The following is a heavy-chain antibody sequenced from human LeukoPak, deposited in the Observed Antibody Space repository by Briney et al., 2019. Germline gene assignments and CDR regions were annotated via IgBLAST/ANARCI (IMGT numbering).Heavy chain of an antibody. V-gene: IGHV4-39*07. J-gene: IGHJ4*02. CDR2: IYYRGST. D-gene: IGHD2-15*01. CDR1: GGSISSSSYY. Sequence: PSETLSLTCTVSGGSISSSSYYWGWIRQHPGKGLGWIASIYYRGSTYYNPSRKSRVTISVDTSKNQFSLKLSSVTAADTAVYYCARDGGYCSGGSCYGYTGDFDYWGQGTLVTVSS. CDR3: ARDGGYCSGGSCYGYTGDFDY.